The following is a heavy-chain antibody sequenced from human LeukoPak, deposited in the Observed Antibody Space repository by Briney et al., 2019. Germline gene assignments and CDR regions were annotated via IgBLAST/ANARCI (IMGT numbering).Heavy chain of an antibody. CDR2: IYYSGST. J-gene: IGHJ5*02. Sequence: SETLSLTCTVSGGSISSYYWSWIRQPPGKGLEWVGYIYYSGSTNYNPSLKSRVTISVDTSKNQFSPKLSSVTAADTAVYYCARELYYYGSGSYSTYNWFDPWGQGTLVTVSS. CDR3: ARELYYYGSGSYSTYNWFDP. V-gene: IGHV4-59*01. CDR1: GGSISSYY. D-gene: IGHD3-10*01.